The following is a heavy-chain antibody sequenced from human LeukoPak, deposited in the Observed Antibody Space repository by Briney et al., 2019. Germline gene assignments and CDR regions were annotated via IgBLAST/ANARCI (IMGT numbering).Heavy chain of an antibody. CDR3: ARRDLWSFYFDN. Sequence: SGTLSLTCAVSGGSISSSNWWSWVRQPPGKGLEWIGEIYHSGSTNYNPSLKSRVTISVDTSKSQFSLRLRSVTAADTAVYYCARRDLWSFYFDNWGQGTLVTVSS. CDR2: IYHSGST. D-gene: IGHD2-21*01. CDR1: GGSISSSNW. J-gene: IGHJ4*02. V-gene: IGHV4-4*02.